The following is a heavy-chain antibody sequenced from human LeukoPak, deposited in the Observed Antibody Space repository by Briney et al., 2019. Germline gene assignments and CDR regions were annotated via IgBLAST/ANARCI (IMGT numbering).Heavy chain of an antibody. J-gene: IGHJ6*02. CDR1: GGSFSGYY. CDR2: INHGGST. Sequence: SETLSLTCAVYGGSFSGYYWSWIRQPPGKGLEWIGEINHGGSTNYNPSLKSRVTISVDTSKNQFSLKLSSVTAADTAVYYCARGGHGSGSLYYYYGMDVWGQGTTVTVSS. D-gene: IGHD3-10*01. CDR3: ARGGHGSGSLYYYYGMDV. V-gene: IGHV4-34*01.